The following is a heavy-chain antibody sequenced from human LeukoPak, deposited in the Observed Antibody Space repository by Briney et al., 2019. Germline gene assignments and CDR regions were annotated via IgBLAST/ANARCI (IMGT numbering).Heavy chain of an antibody. V-gene: IGHV3-30-3*01. CDR3: ARDGDGDRTYYYYYGMDV. Sequence: GGSLRLSCAASGFTFSSYAMHWVRQAPGKGLEWVAVISYDGSNKYYADSVKGRFTISRDNSKNTLYLQMNSLRAEDTAVYYCARDGDGDRTYYYYYGMDVWGQGTTVTVSS. J-gene: IGHJ6*02. CDR2: ISYDGSNK. CDR1: GFTFSSYA. D-gene: IGHD4-17*01.